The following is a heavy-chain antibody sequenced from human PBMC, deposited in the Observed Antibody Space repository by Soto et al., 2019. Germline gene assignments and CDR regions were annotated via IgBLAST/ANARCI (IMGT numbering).Heavy chain of an antibody. J-gene: IGHJ6*03. V-gene: IGHV6-1*01. CDR1: GDSVSSDSAA. Sequence: QSQTLSLTCAISGDSVSSDSAAWNWIRQSPSRGLEWLGRTYYRSKWYNDYAVSVESRITINQDTSKNQFLLQLNSVTPEDTAVYYCTREGTISSYYYYYYMDVWGKGTTVTVSS. D-gene: IGHD3-3*01. CDR3: TREGTISSYYYYYYMDV. CDR2: TYYRSKWYN.